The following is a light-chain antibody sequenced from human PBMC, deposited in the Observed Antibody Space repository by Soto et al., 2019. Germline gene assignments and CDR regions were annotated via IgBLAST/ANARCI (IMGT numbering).Light chain of an antibody. CDR3: QQRSNWPPIT. CDR1: QAYAGRF. Sequence: DIVLTQSPANLSVSPGESATLSCRASQAYAGRFLAWYQQKAGQAPRLLIYGASTRATGIPDRFSGSGFGTDFTLTISSLEPEDAAVYYCQQRSNWPPITFGQGTRLEI. J-gene: IGKJ5*01. CDR2: GAS. V-gene: IGKV3D-20*02.